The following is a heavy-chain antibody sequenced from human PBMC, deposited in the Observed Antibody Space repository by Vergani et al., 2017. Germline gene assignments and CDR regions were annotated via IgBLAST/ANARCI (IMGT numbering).Heavy chain of an antibody. CDR1: GFIFNQYG. CDR2: TWYDGNNK. J-gene: IGHJ5*02. Sequence: QVQLVESGGGVVQPGRSLRLSCAASGFIFNQYGMHWVRQAPGKGLEWVAVTWYDGNNKQYADSVKGRFTISRDNSKSKIYLQINSLRDEDTDVYYCARDVRLLYNGFDPWGQGTLVTVSS. V-gene: IGHV3-33*01. D-gene: IGHD3-10*01. CDR3: ARDVRLLYNGFDP.